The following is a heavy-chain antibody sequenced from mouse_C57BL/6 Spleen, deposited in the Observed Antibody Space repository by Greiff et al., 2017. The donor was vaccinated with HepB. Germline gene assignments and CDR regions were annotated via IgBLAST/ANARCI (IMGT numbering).Heavy chain of an antibody. CDR3: ARWFITTVAYFDY. CDR1: GYSFTDYN. D-gene: IGHD1-1*01. V-gene: IGHV1-39*01. Sequence: EVKLMESGPELVKPGASVKISCKASGYSFTDYNMNWVKQSNGKSLEWIGVINPNYGTTSYNQKFKGKATLTVDQSSSTAYMQLNSLTSEDSAVYYCARWFITTVAYFDYWGQGTTRTVSS. J-gene: IGHJ2*01. CDR2: INPNYGTT.